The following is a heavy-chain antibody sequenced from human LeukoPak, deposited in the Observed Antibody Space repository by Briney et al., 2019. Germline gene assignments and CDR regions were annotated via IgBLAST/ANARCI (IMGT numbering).Heavy chain of an antibody. Sequence: GGSLRLSCAASGFTFSSYALSWVRQAPGKGLDWVSGISSSGGSTYYGDSVKGRLTISRDNSKSTLYLQMNSLRAEDTAVYYCAKSSGIAVAGNRYYGMDVWGQGTTVTVPS. J-gene: IGHJ6*02. D-gene: IGHD6-19*01. CDR3: AKSSGIAVAGNRYYGMDV. CDR1: GFTFSSYA. CDR2: ISSSGGST. V-gene: IGHV3-23*01.